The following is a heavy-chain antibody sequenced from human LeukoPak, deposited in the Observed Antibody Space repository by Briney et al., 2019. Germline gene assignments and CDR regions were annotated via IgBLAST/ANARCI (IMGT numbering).Heavy chain of an antibody. CDR3: VANSADYNTLGSSYKV. CDR1: GVSFSGYY. D-gene: IGHD3-10*01. CDR2: INHSGST. J-gene: IGHJ4*01. V-gene: IGHV4-34*01. Sequence: PSETLSLTCAVYGVSFSGYYWSWIRQPPGKGLEWIGEINHSGSTNYNPSLKSRVTISVDTSKNQFSLKLNSVTAADTAVFYCVANSADYNTLGSSYKVWGQGTLVTVSS.